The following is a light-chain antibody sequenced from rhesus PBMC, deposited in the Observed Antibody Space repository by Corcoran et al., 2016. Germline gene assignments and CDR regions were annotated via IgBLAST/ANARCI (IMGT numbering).Light chain of an antibody. CDR1: QSVSSY. CDR3: YQHSSGYS. V-gene: IGKV3-10*01. CDR2: GAS. J-gene: IGKJ2*01. Sequence: QVILTQSPATLSLSPGERATLSCRASQSVSSYLAWYQQKPGQAPRLLIYGASSRATGIPDSFSGSGSGPDFTLTISSLEPEDVGVYHCYQHSSGYSFGQGTKVEIK.